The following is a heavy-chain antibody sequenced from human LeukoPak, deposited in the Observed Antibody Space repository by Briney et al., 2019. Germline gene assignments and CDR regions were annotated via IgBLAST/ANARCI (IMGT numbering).Heavy chain of an antibody. CDR1: GFTFSSYG. V-gene: IGHV3-33*01. CDR2: IWYDGSNK. CDR3: ARDAGPFRFGELSFDY. D-gene: IGHD3-10*01. J-gene: IGHJ4*02. Sequence: GRSLRLSCAASGFTFSSYGMHWVRQAPGKGLEWVAVIWYDGSNKYYADSVKGRFTISRDNSKNTLYLQMNSLRAADTAVYYCARDAGPFRFGELSFDYWGQGTLVTVSS.